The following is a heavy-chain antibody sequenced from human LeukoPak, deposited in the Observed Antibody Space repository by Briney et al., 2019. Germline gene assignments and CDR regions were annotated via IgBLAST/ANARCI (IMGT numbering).Heavy chain of an antibody. V-gene: IGHV4-38-2*02. CDR1: GYSISSGYY. Sequence: SETLSLTCTVSGYSISSGYYWGWIRQPPGKGLEWIGSIYHSGSTYYNPSLKSRVTISVDTSKNQFSLKLSSVTAADTAVYYCARRRGSSGWLGGYWGQGTQVTVSS. D-gene: IGHD6-19*01. CDR2: IYHSGST. J-gene: IGHJ4*02. CDR3: ARRRGSSGWLGGY.